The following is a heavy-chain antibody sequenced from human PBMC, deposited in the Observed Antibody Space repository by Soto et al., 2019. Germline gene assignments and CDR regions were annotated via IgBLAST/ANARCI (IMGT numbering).Heavy chain of an antibody. J-gene: IGHJ4*02. CDR1: GGSISSYY. V-gene: IGHV4-59*08. CDR3: ARRYGANFDY. Sequence: SETLSLTSTVSGGSISSYYWSWIRQPPGKGLEWIGYIYYSGSTNYNPSLKSRVTISVDTSKNQFSLKLSSVTAADTAVYYCARRYGANFDYWGQGTLVTVSS. CDR2: IYYSGST. D-gene: IGHD4-17*01.